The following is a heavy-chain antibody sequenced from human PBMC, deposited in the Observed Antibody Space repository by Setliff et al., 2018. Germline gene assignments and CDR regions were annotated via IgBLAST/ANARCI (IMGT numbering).Heavy chain of an antibody. CDR3: ARARWSGGYYSGDKYYMDV. D-gene: IGHD3-22*01. CDR2: IYSSGTT. J-gene: IGHJ6*03. V-gene: IGHV4-59*08. CDR1: GDSISPYY. Sequence: PSETLSLTCTVSGDSISPYYWNWIRQSPGKGLEWIGYIYSSGTTDYNPSLKSRVTISLDSSRKQFSLEMTSLSAADTATYYCARARWSGGYYSGDKYYMDVWGKGTTVTVSS.